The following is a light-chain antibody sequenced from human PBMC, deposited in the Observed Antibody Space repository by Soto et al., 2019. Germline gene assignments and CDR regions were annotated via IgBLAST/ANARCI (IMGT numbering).Light chain of an antibody. CDR1: QDITND. V-gene: IGKV1-33*01. Sequence: DIQMTQSPSSLSASVGDRVTITCQASQDITNDLNWYQQKPGKAPKVLIYEGSHLETGVPSRFSGSGSGTDFTFTISSLQPEDIATYFCQQYDNVPLTFGGGTKGEIK. CDR3: QQYDNVPLT. J-gene: IGKJ4*01. CDR2: EGS.